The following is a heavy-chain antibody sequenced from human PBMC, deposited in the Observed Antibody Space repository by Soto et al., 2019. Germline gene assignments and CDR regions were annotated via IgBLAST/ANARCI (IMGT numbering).Heavy chain of an antibody. V-gene: IGHV4-39*01. D-gene: IGHD3-22*01. CDR3: ARLGGYYQAFDS. CDR1: GGSISSSSYN. J-gene: IGHJ4*02. Sequence: SETLSLTCTVSGGSISSSSYNWGWIRQPPGEGLEWIGTIYYSGSTYYSPSLKSRVTISVDTSKNQFSLKVSSVTAADTAVYYCARLGGYYQAFDSWGQGTLVTVSS. CDR2: IYYSGST.